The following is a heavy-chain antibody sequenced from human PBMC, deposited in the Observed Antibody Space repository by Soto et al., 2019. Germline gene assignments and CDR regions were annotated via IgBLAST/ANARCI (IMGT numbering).Heavy chain of an antibody. Sequence: GGSLMISCTGSGYRFTSYWISWVRPMPGKGLEWLERLDPSYSYTNYSPSFQDHVNISADKSISTAYLQWSSMKASDTAMYYCAIPYSGSYDNKDYWGQGTLVTVSS. J-gene: IGHJ4*02. D-gene: IGHD1-26*01. CDR1: GYRFTSYW. CDR2: LDPSYSYT. CDR3: AIPYSGSYDNKDY. V-gene: IGHV5-10-1*01.